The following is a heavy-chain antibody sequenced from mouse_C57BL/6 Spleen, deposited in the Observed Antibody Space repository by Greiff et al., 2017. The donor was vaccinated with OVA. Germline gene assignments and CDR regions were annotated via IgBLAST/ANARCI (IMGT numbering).Heavy chain of an antibody. CDR2: IDPSDSYT. D-gene: IGHD4-1*01. Sequence: VQLQQPGAELVKPGASVKLSCKASGYTFTSYWMQWVKQRPGQGLEWIGEIDPSDSYTNYNQKFKGKATLTVDTSSSTAYMQLSSLTSEDSAVYYCARNWDVGYWGHGTTLTVSS. CDR1: GYTFTSYW. V-gene: IGHV1-50*01. J-gene: IGHJ2*01. CDR3: ARNWDVGY.